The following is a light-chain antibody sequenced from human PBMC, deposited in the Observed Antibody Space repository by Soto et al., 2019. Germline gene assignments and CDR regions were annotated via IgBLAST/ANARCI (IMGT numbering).Light chain of an antibody. V-gene: IGKV3D-20*02. CDR2: GAS. CDR1: QSVNSR. J-gene: IGKJ5*01. CDR3: QQRSDWPPT. Sequence: EIVLTQSPGTLSLSPGERASLSCRASQSVNSRLAWYQHKPGQAPRLLISGASSRATGIPDRFSGSGSGTDFTLTISSLEPEDFAVYFCQQRSDWPPTFGQGTRLEIK.